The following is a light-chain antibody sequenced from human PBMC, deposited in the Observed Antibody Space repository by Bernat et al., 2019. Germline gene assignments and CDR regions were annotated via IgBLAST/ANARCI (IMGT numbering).Light chain of an antibody. Sequence: DIQMTQSPSSLSASVGDRVTITCQASQDISNYLNWYQQKPGKATKLLIYDASNLATGVPSRFSGSGSGTDFTFTISSLQPEDIATYYCQQYDNLPLTFGGVTKMWIK. V-gene: IGKV1-33*01. CDR3: QQYDNLPLT. J-gene: IGKJ4*01. CDR1: QDISNY. CDR2: DAS.